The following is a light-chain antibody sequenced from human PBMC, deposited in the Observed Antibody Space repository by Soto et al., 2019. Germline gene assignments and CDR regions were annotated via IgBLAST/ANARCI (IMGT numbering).Light chain of an antibody. V-gene: IGKV1-5*01. CDR2: DAS. Sequence: DIQMTQSPSTLSASVGDRVTITCRASQSISSWLAWYQQKPGKAPKLLIYDASSLESGVPSRFSGSGSGTEFTLTISSRQPDDFATYYCQQYNSYSPTFGQGTKVESK. J-gene: IGKJ1*01. CDR1: QSISSW. CDR3: QQYNSYSPT.